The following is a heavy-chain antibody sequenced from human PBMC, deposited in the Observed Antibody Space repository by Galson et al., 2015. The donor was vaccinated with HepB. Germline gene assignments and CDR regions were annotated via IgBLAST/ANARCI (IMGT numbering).Heavy chain of an antibody. J-gene: IGHJ4*02. D-gene: IGHD6-13*01. CDR3: AREEGVAVGTDTLDF. V-gene: IGHV1-18*01. CDR1: GYSFTNYG. Sequence: SVKVSCKASGYSFTNYGITWVRQAPGQGLEWMGWISPYNGNTNYAQNLQGRVTMTADTSTTIAFMELRGLKSDDTAVYYCAREEGVAVGTDTLDFWGQGTLLTVSS. CDR2: ISPYNGNT.